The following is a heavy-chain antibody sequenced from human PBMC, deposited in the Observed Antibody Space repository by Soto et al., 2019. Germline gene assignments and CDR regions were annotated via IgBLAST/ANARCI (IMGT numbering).Heavy chain of an antibody. Sequence: QVQLQESGPGLVKPWGTLSLTCGVSGGSVSRDNWWSWVRQPPGKGLGWIGEIHHSGSTNYSPSLKSRVTMSVDQSRNQFSLELSSVTAADKAVYYCSENGSYDLVNWGQGTRVTVSS. D-gene: IGHD3-16*01. J-gene: IGHJ4*02. CDR3: SENGSYDLVN. CDR1: GGSVSRDNW. CDR2: IHHSGST. V-gene: IGHV4-4*02.